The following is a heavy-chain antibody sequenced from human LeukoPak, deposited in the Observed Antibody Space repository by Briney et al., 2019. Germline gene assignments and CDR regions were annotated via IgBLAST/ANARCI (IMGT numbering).Heavy chain of an antibody. CDR3: ARVRNDYGDYETYFDY. V-gene: IGHV3-21*01. CDR2: ISSSSSYI. J-gene: IGHJ4*02. D-gene: IGHD4-17*01. CDR1: GFTFSSYS. Sequence: PGGSLRLSCAASGFTFSSYSMNWVRQAPGKGLEWVSSISSSSSYIYYADSVKGRFTISRDNAKNSLYLQMNSLRAEDTAAYYCARVRNDYGDYETYFDYWGQGTLVTVSS.